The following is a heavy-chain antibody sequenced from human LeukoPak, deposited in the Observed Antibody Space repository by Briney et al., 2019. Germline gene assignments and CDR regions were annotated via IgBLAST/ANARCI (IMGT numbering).Heavy chain of an antibody. D-gene: IGHD6-13*01. CDR1: GGSFSGYY. CDR3: ARSGSSSWSWFDP. V-gene: IGHV4-34*01. J-gene: IGHJ5*02. Sequence: PSETLSLICAVYGGSFSGYYWSWIRQPPGKGLEWIGEINHSGSTNYNPSLKSRVTISVDTSKNQFSLKLSSVTAADTAVYYCARSGSSSWSWFDPWGQGTLVTVSS. CDR2: INHSGST.